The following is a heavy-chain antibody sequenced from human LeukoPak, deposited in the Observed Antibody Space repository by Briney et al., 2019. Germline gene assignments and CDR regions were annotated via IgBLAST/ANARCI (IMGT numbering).Heavy chain of an antibody. CDR3: ARRMKLAAKGDAFDI. D-gene: IGHD2-15*01. CDR2: IYTSGST. Sequence: KPSETLSLTCTVSGGSISSGSYYWSWIRQPAGKGLEWIGRIYTSGSTNYNPSHKSRVTISVDTSKNQFSLKLNSVTAADTAVYYCARRMKLAAKGDAFDIWGQGTMVTVSS. J-gene: IGHJ3*02. CDR1: GGSISSGSYY. V-gene: IGHV4-61*02.